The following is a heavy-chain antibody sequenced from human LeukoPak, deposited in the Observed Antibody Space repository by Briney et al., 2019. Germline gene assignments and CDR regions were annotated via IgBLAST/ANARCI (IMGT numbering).Heavy chain of an antibody. CDR1: GLTFSSYW. J-gene: IGHJ6*03. Sequence: GGSLRLSCAVSGLTFSSYWMSWVRQAPGKGLEWVANINQDGDDKYYADSVKGRFTISRDNSKNTLYLQMNSLRAEDTAVYYCAREYSSGWLDYYYMDVWGKGTTVTISS. CDR3: AREYSSGWLDYYYMDV. V-gene: IGHV3-7*01. D-gene: IGHD6-19*01. CDR2: INQDGDDK.